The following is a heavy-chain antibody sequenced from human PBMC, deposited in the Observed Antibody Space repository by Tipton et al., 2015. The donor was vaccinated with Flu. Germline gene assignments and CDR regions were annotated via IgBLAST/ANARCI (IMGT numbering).Heavy chain of an antibody. V-gene: IGHV3-33*01. J-gene: IGHJ4*02. CDR2: TSFDGSNK. Sequence: LSLTCRASGFTFSNYAMHWVRHVPGKGLEWVAFTSFDGSNKYYPESVEGRFTISRDNYRNMVFLHMTSLRTEDTAVYYCARDQGLDWELLRTHYFDYWGQGALVTVSS. D-gene: IGHD3/OR15-3a*01. CDR1: GFTFSNYA. CDR3: ARDQGLDWELLRTHYFDY.